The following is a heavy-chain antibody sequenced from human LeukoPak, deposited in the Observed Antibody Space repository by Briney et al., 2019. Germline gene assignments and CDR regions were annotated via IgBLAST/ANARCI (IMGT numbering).Heavy chain of an antibody. V-gene: IGHV3-15*01. D-gene: IGHD1-26*01. J-gene: IGHJ4*02. CDR1: GFTLSNAW. Sequence: PGGSLRLSCAASGFTLSNAWMTRVRQAPGKGLEWDGRIISKIEGEAIDYAAPVKGRFSISRDDSKNTLYLLMNSLEPEGTAVYSCTGPHSGALDYWGQGTLVTVSS. CDR3: TGPHSGALDY. CDR2: IISKIEGEAI.